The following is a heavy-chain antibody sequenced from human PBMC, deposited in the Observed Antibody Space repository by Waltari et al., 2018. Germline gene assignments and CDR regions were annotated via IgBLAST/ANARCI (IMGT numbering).Heavy chain of an antibody. CDR1: GGSISSYY. CDR2: IYTSGST. Sequence: QVQLQESGPGLVKPSETLSLTCTVSGGSISSYYWSWIRQPAGKGLEWIGRIYTSGSTNDNPPLKSRVTMSVDTSKNQFSLKLSSVTAADTAVYYCARDYHDFWSGYNDAFDIWGQGTMVTVSS. V-gene: IGHV4-4*07. J-gene: IGHJ3*02. D-gene: IGHD3-3*01. CDR3: ARDYHDFWSGYNDAFDI.